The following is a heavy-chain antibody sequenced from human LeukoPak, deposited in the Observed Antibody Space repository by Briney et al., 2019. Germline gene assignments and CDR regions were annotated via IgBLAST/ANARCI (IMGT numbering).Heavy chain of an antibody. CDR1: GGSFSGYY. CDR2: INHSGST. Sequence: SETLSLTCAVYGGSFSGYYWSWIRQPPGKGLEWIGEINHSGSTNYNPSLKSRVTISVDTSKNQFSLKLSSVTAADTAVYYCARGLFSYDSSGYRHFDYWGQGTLVTVSS. CDR3: ARGLFSYDSSGYRHFDY. J-gene: IGHJ4*02. D-gene: IGHD3-22*01. V-gene: IGHV4-34*01.